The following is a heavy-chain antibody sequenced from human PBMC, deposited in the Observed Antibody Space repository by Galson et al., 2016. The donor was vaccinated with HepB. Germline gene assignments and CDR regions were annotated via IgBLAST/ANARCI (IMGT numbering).Heavy chain of an antibody. CDR3: ARTSYRECTGPRCVNFRYYYYMDV. V-gene: IGHV3-53*01. J-gene: IGHJ6*03. D-gene: IGHD2-8*02. Sequence: SLRLSCAASGFTVSSYYMSWVRQAPGKGLAWVSVIFYGGTTYYADSVEGRFTISRDDSMNTLYLQMNSLTAEDTAVYFCARTSYRECTGPRCVNFRYYYYMDVWGKGTTVTVSS. CDR2: IFYGGTT. CDR1: GFTVSSYY.